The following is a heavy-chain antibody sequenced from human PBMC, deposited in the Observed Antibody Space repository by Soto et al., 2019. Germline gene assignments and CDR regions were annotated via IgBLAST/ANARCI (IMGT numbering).Heavy chain of an antibody. CDR2: ISSSSSTI. J-gene: IGHJ6*02. D-gene: IGHD3-9*01. CDR3: ARYPYYDILTGYWPSTPYYYYDGMDV. V-gene: IGHV3-48*02. CDR1: GFTFSSYS. Sequence: GSLRLSCAASGFTFSSYSMNWVRQAPGKGLEWVSYISSSSSTIYYADSVKGRFTISRDNAKNSLYLQMNSLRDEDTAVYYCARYPYYDILTGYWPSTPYYYYDGMDVWRQGT.